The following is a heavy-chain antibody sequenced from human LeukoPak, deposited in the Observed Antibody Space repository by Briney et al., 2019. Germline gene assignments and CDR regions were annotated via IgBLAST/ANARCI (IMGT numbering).Heavy chain of an antibody. CDR2: LSGSGAGT. J-gene: IGHJ4*02. V-gene: IGHV3-23*01. D-gene: IGHD3-3*01. CDR3: AKAELGVDTFFDY. Sequence: GGSLRLSCAASGFSFRTYAMSWVRQAPGRGLEWVATLSGSGAGTYYSDSVQGRFTISRDNSKRTLFLQMNSLRAEDTAFYYCAKAELGVDTFFDYWGQGTLVTVSS. CDR1: GFSFRTYA.